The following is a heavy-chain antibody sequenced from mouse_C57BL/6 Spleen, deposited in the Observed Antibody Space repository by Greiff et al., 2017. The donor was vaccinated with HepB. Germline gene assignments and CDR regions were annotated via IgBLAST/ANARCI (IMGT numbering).Heavy chain of an antibody. J-gene: IGHJ2*01. Sequence: VKLMESGAELVKPGASVKLSCKASGYTFTEYTIHWVKQRSGQGLEWIGWFYPGSGSIKYNEKFKDKATLTADKSSSTVYMELSRLTSEDSAVYFCARHEEGLDYFDYWGQGTTLTVSS. CDR2: FYPGSGSI. V-gene: IGHV1-62-2*01. CDR3: ARHEEGLDYFDY. D-gene: IGHD3-3*01. CDR1: GYTFTEYT.